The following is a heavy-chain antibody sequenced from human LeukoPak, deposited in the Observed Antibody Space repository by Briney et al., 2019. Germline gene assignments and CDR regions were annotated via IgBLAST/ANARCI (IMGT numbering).Heavy chain of an antibody. Sequence: ASVTVSCTSSGYTFTDYHIHWVRQAAGQGMEWMGWINPNTGGTNYAQNFQGRVTMTSDTSITTSYIELSSLLSDDTALYYCARGGHGHTQNDYWGQGTLVTVSS. D-gene: IGHD5-24*01. J-gene: IGHJ4*02. CDR2: INPNTGGT. CDR1: GYTFTDYH. V-gene: IGHV1-2*02. CDR3: ARGGHGHTQNDY.